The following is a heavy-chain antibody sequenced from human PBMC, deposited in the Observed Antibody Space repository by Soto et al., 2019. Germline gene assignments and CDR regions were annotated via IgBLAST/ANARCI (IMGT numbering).Heavy chain of an antibody. Sequence: EVQLLESGGGLVQPGGSLRLSCAASGFIFGNHAMYWVRQAPGKGPEWASHIGGTGGSPQYTDSVKGRFTISRDNSKNSLYLQMNSLRAEDTALYYCAKDRRSGYYYYFDYWGQGTLVTVSS. V-gene: IGHV3-23*01. J-gene: IGHJ4*02. CDR3: AKDRRSGYYYYFDY. CDR2: IGGTGGSP. CDR1: GFIFGNHA. D-gene: IGHD3-22*01.